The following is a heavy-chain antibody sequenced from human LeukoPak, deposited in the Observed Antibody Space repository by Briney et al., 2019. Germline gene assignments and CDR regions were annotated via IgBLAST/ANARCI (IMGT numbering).Heavy chain of an antibody. J-gene: IGHJ5*02. CDR3: ARDPIQVVVPAAIGWFDP. D-gene: IGHD2-2*01. CDR2: INPNSGGT. CDR1: GYTFTGYY. V-gene: IGHV1-2*02. Sequence: ASVKVSCKASGYTFTGYYMHWVRQAPGQGLEWMGWINPNSGGTNYAQKFQDRVTMTRDTSISTAYMELSRLRSDDTAVYYCARDPIQVVVPAAIGWFDPWGQGTLVTVSS.